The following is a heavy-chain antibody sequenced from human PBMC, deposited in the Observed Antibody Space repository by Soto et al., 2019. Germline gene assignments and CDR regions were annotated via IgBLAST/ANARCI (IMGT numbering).Heavy chain of an antibody. J-gene: IGHJ6*03. CDR1: GYTFTGYY. Sequence: ASVKVSCKASGYTFTGYYMHWVRQAPGQGLEWMGWINPNSGGTSYAQKFQGWVTMTRDTSISTAYMELSRLRSDDTAVYYCARGNDILTGYYRDSGTYYYYMDVWGKGTTVTVS. V-gene: IGHV1-2*04. CDR2: INPNSGGT. CDR3: ARGNDILTGYYRDSGTYYYYMDV. D-gene: IGHD3-9*01.